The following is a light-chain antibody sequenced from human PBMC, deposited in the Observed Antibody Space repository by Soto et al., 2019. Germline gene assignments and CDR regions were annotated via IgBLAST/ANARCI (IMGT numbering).Light chain of an antibody. CDR3: QHYNGYSGA. J-gene: IGKJ1*01. Sequence: IKMTQSPSTLSGSVGARVTITCRTSQSMSRWWSWYQQQPAKAPNLLINKASTLKSGVPSEFCGSRSSAKDALTISSLQPDDFATDYCQHYNGYSGAFGQGTKVDIK. V-gene: IGKV1-5*03. CDR2: KAS. CDR1: QSMSRW.